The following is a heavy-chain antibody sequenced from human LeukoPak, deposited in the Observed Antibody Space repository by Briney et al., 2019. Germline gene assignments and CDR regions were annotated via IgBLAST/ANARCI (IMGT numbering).Heavy chain of an antibody. J-gene: IGHJ3*02. CDR2: INPSGGST. CDR3: ARPAMVRGVSSAFDI. V-gene: IGHV1-46*01. CDR1: GYTFTSYY. D-gene: IGHD3-10*01. Sequence: GASVKVSCKASGYTFTSYYMHWVRQAPGQGLEWMGIINPSGGSTSYAQKFQGRVTMTRDTSTSTVYMELSSLRPEDTAVYYCARPAMVRGVSSAFDIWGQGTMVTVSS.